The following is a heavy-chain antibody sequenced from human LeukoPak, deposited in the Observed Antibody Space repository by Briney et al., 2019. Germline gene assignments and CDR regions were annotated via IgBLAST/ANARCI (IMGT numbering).Heavy chain of an antibody. Sequence: GGSLRLSCAASGFTFSSYGMHWVRQAPGKGLEWVAFIRYNGSNKYYADSVKGRFTVSRDNSKNSLYLQMNSLRADDTAVYYCARDRSSTWSLDYWGQGTLVTVSS. D-gene: IGHD6-13*01. V-gene: IGHV3-30*02. CDR2: IRYNGSNK. J-gene: IGHJ4*02. CDR3: ARDRSSTWSLDY. CDR1: GFTFSSYG.